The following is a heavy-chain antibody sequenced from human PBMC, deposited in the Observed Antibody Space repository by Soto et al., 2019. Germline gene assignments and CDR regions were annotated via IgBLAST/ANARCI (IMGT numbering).Heavy chain of an antibody. J-gene: IGHJ5*02. CDR3: AGHEGGLKNWFDP. CDR1: GYSFTVYW. V-gene: IGHV5-10-1*01. CDR2: IDPSDSYT. D-gene: IGHD3-16*01. Sequence: LGESLKISCKGSGYSFTVYWISWVRQMPGKGLEWMGRIDPSDSYTNYSPSFQGHVTISADKSISTAYLQWSSLKASDTAMYYCAGHEGGLKNWFDPWGQGTLVTVSS.